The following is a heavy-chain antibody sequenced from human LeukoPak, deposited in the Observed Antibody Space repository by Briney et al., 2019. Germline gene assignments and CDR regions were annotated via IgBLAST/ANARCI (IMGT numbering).Heavy chain of an antibody. CDR1: GFTFSSYE. CDR3: AREGYCGGDCPGV. V-gene: IGHV3-48*03. J-gene: IGHJ4*02. Sequence: GGSLRLSCAASGFTFSSYEMNWVRQAPGKGLERVSYISSSGSTIYYADSVKGRFTISRDNAKNSLYLQMNSLRAEATAVYYCAREGYCGGDCPGVWGQGTLVTVSS. D-gene: IGHD2-21*01. CDR2: ISSSGSTI.